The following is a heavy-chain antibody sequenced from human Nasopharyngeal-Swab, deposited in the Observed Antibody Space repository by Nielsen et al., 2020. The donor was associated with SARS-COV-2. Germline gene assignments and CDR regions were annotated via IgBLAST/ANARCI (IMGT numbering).Heavy chain of an antibody. V-gene: IGHV4-61*02. J-gene: IGHJ3*02. D-gene: IGHD5-18*01. Sequence: SETLSLTCTVSGGSISSGSYCWSWIRQPAGKGLEWIGRIYTSGSTNYNPSLKSRVTISVDTSKNQFSLKLSSVTAADTAVYYCARDNTAMDSGAFDIWGQGTMVTVSS. CDR2: IYTSGST. CDR1: GGSISSGSYC. CDR3: ARDNTAMDSGAFDI.